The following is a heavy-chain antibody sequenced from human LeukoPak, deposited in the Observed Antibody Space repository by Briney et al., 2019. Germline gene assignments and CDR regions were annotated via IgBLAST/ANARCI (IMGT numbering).Heavy chain of an antibody. J-gene: IGHJ4*02. CDR2: ISYDGSNK. D-gene: IGHD3-16*01. V-gene: IGHV3-30*04. CDR1: GFTFSSYA. Sequence: GGSLRLSCAASGFTFSSYAMHWVRQAPCKGLEWVAVISYDGSNKYYADSVKGRFTISRDNSKNTLYLQMNRLRPEDTAVYYCAKDVERLGGGVNFDYWGQGTRVTVSS. CDR3: AKDVERLGGGVNFDY.